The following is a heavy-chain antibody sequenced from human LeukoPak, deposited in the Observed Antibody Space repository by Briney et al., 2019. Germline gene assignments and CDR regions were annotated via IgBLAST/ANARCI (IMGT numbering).Heavy chain of an antibody. CDR1: GFTFSNDW. D-gene: IGHD1-26*01. V-gene: IGHV3-74*01. J-gene: IGHJ4*02. Sequence: PGGSLRLSCAASGFTFSNDWMHWVRQAPGKGLVWVSRINTDGSTTTYADSVKGRFTISRDNAKNTLYLQMNSRSVEDTAVYYCARGRGGSYHYWGQGTLVTVSS. CDR2: INTDGSTT. CDR3: ARGRGGSYHY.